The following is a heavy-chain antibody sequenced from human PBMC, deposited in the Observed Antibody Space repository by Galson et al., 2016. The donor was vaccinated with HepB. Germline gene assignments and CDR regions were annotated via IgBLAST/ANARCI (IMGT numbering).Heavy chain of an antibody. V-gene: IGHV3-53*01. CDR1: GFTFSNYA. CDR3: ARDDYFRLGY. CDR2: IYSGGSP. D-gene: IGHD3-16*01. J-gene: IGHJ4*02. Sequence: SLRLSCAASGFTFSNYAMNWVRQAPGKGLEWVSLIYSGGSPSYADSVKGRFTISRDNSKNTLYLQMNSLRAEDTAVYYCARDDYFRLGYWGQGTLVTVSS.